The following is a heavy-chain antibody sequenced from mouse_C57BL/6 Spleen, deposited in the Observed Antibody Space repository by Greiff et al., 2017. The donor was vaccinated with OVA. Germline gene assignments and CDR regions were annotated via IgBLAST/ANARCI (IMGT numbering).Heavy chain of an antibody. CDR2: ISDGGSYT. CDR3: ARDRAYYSNYYGMDY. V-gene: IGHV5-4*01. CDR1: GFTFSSYA. J-gene: IGHJ4*01. D-gene: IGHD2-5*01. Sequence: EVKLVESGGGLVKPGGSLKLSCAASGFTFSSYAMSWVRQTPEKRLEWVATISDGGSYTYYPDNVKGRFTISRDNAKNNLSLQMRQMKSEDTDMYNCARDRAYYSNYYGMDYWGKGTSVTVYS.